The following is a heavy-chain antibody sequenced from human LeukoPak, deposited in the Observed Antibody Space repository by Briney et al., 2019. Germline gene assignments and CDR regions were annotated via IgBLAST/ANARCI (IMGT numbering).Heavy chain of an antibody. CDR2: IHYSGNT. D-gene: IGHD5-12*01. CDR3: ARASGYSGYDRAAEYFQH. Sequence: SETLSLTCTVSGGSISSYFWSWIRQPPGKGLEWIGCIHYSGNTNHNPSLKSQITISVDTSKNHFSLKLSSVTAADTAVYYCARASGYSGYDRAAEYFQHWGQGTLVTVSS. V-gene: IGHV4-59*01. CDR1: GGSISSYF. J-gene: IGHJ1*01.